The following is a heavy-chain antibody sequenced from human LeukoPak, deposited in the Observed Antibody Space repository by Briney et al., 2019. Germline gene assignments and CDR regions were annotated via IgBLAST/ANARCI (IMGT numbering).Heavy chain of an antibody. CDR2: ISGSGGST. Sequence: GGSLTLSCAASGFTFSGYAMTWVRQAPGKGLEWDSAISGSGGSTYYADSVKGRFTISRDNAKNTLYLQMNSLRAEDTAVYYCARRPPSMAGLDYWGQGTLVTVSS. CDR3: ARRPPSMAGLDY. CDR1: GFTFSGYA. J-gene: IGHJ4*02. D-gene: IGHD6-19*01. V-gene: IGHV3-23*01.